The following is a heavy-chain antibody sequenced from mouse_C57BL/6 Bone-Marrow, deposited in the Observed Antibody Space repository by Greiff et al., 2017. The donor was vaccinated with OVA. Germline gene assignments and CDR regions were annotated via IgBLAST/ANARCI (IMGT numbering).Heavy chain of an antibody. Sequence: EVKLMESGGGLVQPGGSLKLSCAASGFTFSDYGMAWVRQAPRKGPEWVAFISNLAYSIYYADTVTGRFTISRENAKNTLYLEMSSLRSEDTAMYYCARQGLGDYYAMDYWGQGTSVTVSS. CDR3: ARQGLGDYYAMDY. J-gene: IGHJ4*01. CDR1: GFTFSDYG. D-gene: IGHD3-3*01. V-gene: IGHV5-15*01. CDR2: ISNLAYSI.